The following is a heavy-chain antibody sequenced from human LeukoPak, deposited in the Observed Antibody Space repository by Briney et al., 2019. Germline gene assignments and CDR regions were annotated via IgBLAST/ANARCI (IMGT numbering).Heavy chain of an antibody. J-gene: IGHJ4*02. CDR3: ARQGAGYGDYAH. D-gene: IGHD4-17*01. V-gene: IGHV4-39*01. CDR1: GGSISSTNYY. CDR2: IYYIGST. Sequence: SETLSPTCIVSGGSISSTNYYWGWIRQSPGMGLEWIGSIYYIGSTYYNPSLKNRVTISVDTSKNQFSLKLSSVTAADTAVYYCARQGAGYGDYAHWGQGTLVTVSS.